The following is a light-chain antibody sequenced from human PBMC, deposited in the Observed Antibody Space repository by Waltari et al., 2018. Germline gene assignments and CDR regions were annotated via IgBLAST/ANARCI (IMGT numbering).Light chain of an antibody. CDR2: PNH. CDR1: TSNTGAGYD. CDR3: QSYDKTLSAWV. J-gene: IGLJ3*02. V-gene: IGLV1-40*01. Sequence: QSVLTQPPSVSGAPGQRVTVSCTGSTSNTGAGYDVQWYQQFPGGAPKLVIYPNHNRPSGVPDRFSATKSGSSASLAITGLQAEDEADYYCQSYDKTLSAWVFGGGTRLTVL.